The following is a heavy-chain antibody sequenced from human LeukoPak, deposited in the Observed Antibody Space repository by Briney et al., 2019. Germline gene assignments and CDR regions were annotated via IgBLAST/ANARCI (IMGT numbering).Heavy chain of an antibody. D-gene: IGHD1-7*01. CDR1: GFTFSSYA. Sequence: GGSLRLSCSASGFTFSSYAMHWVRQAPGKGLEYVSGISSHGGSTYYADSVKDRFTITRDNSKNTLYLQVNRLRPEDTAIYYCVKELDWNCGCDYCGEGTLVTVSS. J-gene: IGHJ4*02. CDR3: VKELDWNCGCDY. V-gene: IGHV3-64D*06. CDR2: ISSHGGST.